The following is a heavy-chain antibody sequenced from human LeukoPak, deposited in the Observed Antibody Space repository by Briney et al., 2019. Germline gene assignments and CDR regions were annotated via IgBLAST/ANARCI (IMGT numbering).Heavy chain of an antibody. V-gene: IGHV4-61*01. CDR3: ARWLQLDDAFDI. J-gene: IGHJ3*02. Sequence: SETLSLTCTVSGGSFSSGSYYWSWSRQPPGKGLEWLGHIYYSGSTNYNPSLKSRVTISVDTSKNQFSLKLSSVTAADTAIYYCARWLQLDDAFDIWGQGTMVIVSS. D-gene: IGHD5-24*01. CDR1: GGSFSSGSYY. CDR2: IYYSGST.